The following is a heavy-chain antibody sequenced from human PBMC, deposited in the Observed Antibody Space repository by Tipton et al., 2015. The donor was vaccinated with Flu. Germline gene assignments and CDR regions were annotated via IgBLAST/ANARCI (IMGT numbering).Heavy chain of an antibody. D-gene: IGHD6-6*01. Sequence: TLSLTCTVSGGSISSSSYYWGWIRQPPGKGLEWIGSIYYSGSTYYNPSLKSRVTISVDTSKNQFSLKLSPVTAADTAVYYCARNRVSDYYYGMDVWGQGTTVTVSS. V-gene: IGHV4-39*01. CDR3: ARNRVSDYYYGMDV. J-gene: IGHJ6*02. CDR2: IYYSGST. CDR1: GGSISSSSYY.